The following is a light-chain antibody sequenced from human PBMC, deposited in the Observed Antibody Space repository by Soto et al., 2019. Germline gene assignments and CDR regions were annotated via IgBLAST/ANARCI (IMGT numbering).Light chain of an antibody. CDR1: QSVFSSY. Sequence: EIVLTQSPGTLSLSPGERATLSCRASQSVFSSYLAWYQQKPGQAPRLLIYGASSSATGIPDRFSGSGSGTDFTLTSSLLEPEDFAVYYCQQYVSSPITVGGGTKVEIK. CDR2: GAS. CDR3: QQYVSSPIT. J-gene: IGKJ4*01. V-gene: IGKV3-20*01.